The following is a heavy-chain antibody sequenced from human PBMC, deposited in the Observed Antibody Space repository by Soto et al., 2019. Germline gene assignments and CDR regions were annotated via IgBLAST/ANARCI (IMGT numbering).Heavy chain of an antibody. CDR2: IIPIFGTA. CDR3: ASEKDIVLVPAAIGALDY. D-gene: IGHD2-2*01. Sequence: QVQLVQSGAEVKKPGSSVKVSCKASGGTFSSYDISWVRQAPEQGLEWMGGIIPIFGTANYAQKFQGRVTITAYESTSTAYMELSSLRSEDTAVYYCASEKDIVLVPAAIGALDYWGQGTLVTVSS. J-gene: IGHJ4*02. CDR1: GGTFSSYD. V-gene: IGHV1-69*12.